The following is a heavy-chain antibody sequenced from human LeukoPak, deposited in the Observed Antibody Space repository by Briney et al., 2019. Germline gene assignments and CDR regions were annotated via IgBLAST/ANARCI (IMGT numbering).Heavy chain of an antibody. Sequence: GGSLRLSCAASGFNFIAMNWVRQAPGKGLEWVSAINTGNTYYADSVKGRFTISRDNSKNTLYLQMNSLRAEDTAVYYCANIGSLVVYARDYYWGQGTLVTVSS. CDR1: GFNFIA. CDR3: ANIGSLVVYARDYY. J-gene: IGHJ4*02. D-gene: IGHD2-8*02. V-gene: IGHV3-23*05. CDR2: INTGNT.